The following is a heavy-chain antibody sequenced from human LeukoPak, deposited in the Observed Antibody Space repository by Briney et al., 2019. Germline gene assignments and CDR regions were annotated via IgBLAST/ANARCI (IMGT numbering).Heavy chain of an antibody. CDR3: AGGSDYNNYPY. D-gene: IGHD4-11*01. V-gene: IGHV3-74*01. CDR2: INSDGSST. Sequence: PGRSLRLSCAASGFTFSSYAMHWVRQAPGKGLVWVSRINSDGSSTSYADSVKGRFTISRDNAKNTLYLQINSLRVEDTAVYYCAGGSDYNNYPYWGQGTLVTVSS. J-gene: IGHJ4*02. CDR1: GFTFSSYA.